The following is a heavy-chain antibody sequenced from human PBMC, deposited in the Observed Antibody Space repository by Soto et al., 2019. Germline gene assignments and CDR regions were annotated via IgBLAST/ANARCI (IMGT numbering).Heavy chain of an antibody. V-gene: IGHV3-21*01. CDR2: ISSSSSYI. Sequence: EVQLVESGGGLVKPGGSLRLSCAASGFTFSSYSMNWVRQAPGKGLEWVSSISSSSSYIYYADSVKGRFTISRDNAKNSLYLQMNSRRAEDTAVYYCARVYGSGSYYYYYGMDVWGQGTTVTVSS. J-gene: IGHJ6*02. CDR1: GFTFSSYS. D-gene: IGHD3-10*01. CDR3: ARVYGSGSYYYYYGMDV.